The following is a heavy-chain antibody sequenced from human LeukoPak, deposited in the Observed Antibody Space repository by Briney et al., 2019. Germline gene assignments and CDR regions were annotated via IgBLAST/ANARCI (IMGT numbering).Heavy chain of an antibody. V-gene: IGHV1-2*02. Sequence: ASVKVSCKASGYTFTGYYMHWVRQAPGQGLEWMGWINPNSGGTNYAQKFQGRVTMTEDTSTDTAYMELSSLRSEDTAVYYCATAGMRYDSSGYSNWGQGTLVTVSS. CDR1: GYTFTGYY. D-gene: IGHD3-22*01. J-gene: IGHJ4*02. CDR2: INPNSGGT. CDR3: ATAGMRYDSSGYSN.